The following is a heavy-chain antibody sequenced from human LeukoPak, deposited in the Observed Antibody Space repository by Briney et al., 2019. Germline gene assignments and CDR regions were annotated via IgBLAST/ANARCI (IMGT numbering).Heavy chain of an antibody. Sequence: SGGSLRLSCACSGFTFSSYWMHWVRQAPGKGLVWVSRIYSDVSSTSYADSVKGRFTISRDNAKNTLYLQMNSLRAEDTAVYYCAKEWDYWGQGTLVTVSS. D-gene: IGHD3-3*01. J-gene: IGHJ4*02. CDR2: IYSDVSST. CDR1: GFTFSSYW. CDR3: AKEWDY. V-gene: IGHV3-74*01.